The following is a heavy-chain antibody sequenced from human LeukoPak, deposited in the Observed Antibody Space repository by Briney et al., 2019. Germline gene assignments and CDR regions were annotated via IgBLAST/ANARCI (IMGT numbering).Heavy chain of an antibody. CDR3: TRVSHDYSPSVGFDY. D-gene: IGHD4-11*01. J-gene: IGHJ4*02. CDR2: IYYSGST. CDR1: GGSISSGDYY. Sequence: SETLSLTCTVSGGSISSGDYYWSWIRQPPGKGLEWIGYIYYSGSTYYNPSLKSRVTISVDTSKNQFSLKLSSVTAADTAVYYCTRVSHDYSPSVGFDYWGQGTLVTVSS. V-gene: IGHV4-30-4*08.